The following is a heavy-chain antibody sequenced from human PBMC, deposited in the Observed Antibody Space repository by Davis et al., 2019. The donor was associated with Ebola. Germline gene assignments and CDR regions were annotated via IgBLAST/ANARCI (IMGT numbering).Heavy chain of an antibody. CDR3: AKAGCGSTSCYSNQ. CDR2: IRYDGSNK. Sequence: GESLKISCAASGFTFSSYGMHWVRQAPGKGLEWVAFIRYDGSNKYYADSVKGRFTISRDNSKNTLYLQMNSLRAEDTAQYYCAKAGCGSTSCYSNQWGRGTLVTVSS. J-gene: IGHJ4*02. V-gene: IGHV3-30*02. D-gene: IGHD2-2*01. CDR1: GFTFSSYG.